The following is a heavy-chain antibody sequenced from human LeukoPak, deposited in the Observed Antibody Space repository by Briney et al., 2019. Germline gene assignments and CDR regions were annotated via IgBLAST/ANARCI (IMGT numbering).Heavy chain of an antibody. V-gene: IGHV3-66*01. J-gene: IGHJ6*02. CDR2: IYSGGST. CDR1: GFTVSSNY. D-gene: IGHD3-9*01. Sequence: GGSLRLSCAASGFTVSSNYMSWVRQAPGKGLEWVSVIYSGGSTYYADSVRGRFTISRDTSKNTLSLQINSLRAEDTAVYYCARTPYDILTGYFYGMDVWGQGTTVTVSS. CDR3: ARTPYDILTGYFYGMDV.